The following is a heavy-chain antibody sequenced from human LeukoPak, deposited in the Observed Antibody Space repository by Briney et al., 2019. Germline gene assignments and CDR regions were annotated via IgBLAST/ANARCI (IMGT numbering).Heavy chain of an antibody. CDR3: ARAPGIVGATTGDAFDI. CDR2: IYYSGST. CDR1: GGSISSSSYY. V-gene: IGHV4-39*07. Sequence: PSETLSLTCTVSGGSISSSSYYWGWIRQPPGKGLEWIGSIYYSGSTNYNPSLKSRVTISVDTSKNQFSLKLSSVTAADTAVYYCARAPGIVGATTGDAFDIWGQGTMVTVSS. D-gene: IGHD1-26*01. J-gene: IGHJ3*02.